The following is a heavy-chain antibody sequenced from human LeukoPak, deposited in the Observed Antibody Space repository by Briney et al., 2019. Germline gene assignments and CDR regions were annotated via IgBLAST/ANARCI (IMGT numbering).Heavy chain of an antibody. V-gene: IGHV1-18*01. J-gene: IGHJ6*03. CDR3: ARQWREYYYYYMDV. D-gene: IGHD6-19*01. CDR1: GYTFTSYD. Sequence: ASVKVSCKASGYTFTSYDINWVRQATGQGLEWMGWISAYNGNTNYAQKLQGRVTMTTDTSTSTAYMELRSLRSDDTAVYYCARQWREYYYYYMDVWGKGTTVTVSS. CDR2: ISAYNGNT.